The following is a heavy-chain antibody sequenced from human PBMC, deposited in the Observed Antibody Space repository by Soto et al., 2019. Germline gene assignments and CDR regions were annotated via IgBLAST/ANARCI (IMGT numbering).Heavy chain of an antibody. CDR1: GGSFSGYY. CDR3: ARDRYYYGSGRIHY. CDR2: INHSGGT. Sequence: SETLSLTCAVYGGSFSGYYWSWIRQVPGKGLEWIGEINHSGGTNYNPSLKSRVTISVDTSKNQFSLKLTSVTAADTAVYYCARDRYYYGSGRIHYWGHGTLVT. V-gene: IGHV4-34*01. J-gene: IGHJ4*01. D-gene: IGHD3-10*01.